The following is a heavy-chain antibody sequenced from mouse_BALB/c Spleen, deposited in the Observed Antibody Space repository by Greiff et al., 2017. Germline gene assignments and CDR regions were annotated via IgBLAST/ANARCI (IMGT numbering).Heavy chain of an antibody. V-gene: IGHV1-62-2*01. Sequence: QVQLQQSGAGLVKPGESVKLSCKASGYTFTEYIIHWVKQRSGQGLEWIGWFYPGSGSIKYNEKFKDKATLTADKSSSTVYMELSRLTSEDSAVYFCARHEDHGKSFDYWGQGTTLTVSS. CDR1: GYTFTEYI. CDR3: ARHEDHGKSFDY. CDR2: FYPGSGSI. J-gene: IGHJ2*01. D-gene: IGHD2-1*01.